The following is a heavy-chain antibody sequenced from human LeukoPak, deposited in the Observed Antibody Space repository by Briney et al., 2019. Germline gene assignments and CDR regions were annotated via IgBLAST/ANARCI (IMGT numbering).Heavy chain of an antibody. CDR3: AKHLYCSGGSCYSLWTAYISSTHEDAFDI. V-gene: IGHV3-23*01. CDR1: GFTFSSYG. CDR2: ISGSGGST. Sequence: PGGTLRLSCAASGFTFSSYGMSWVRQAPGKGLEWVSAISGSGGSTYYADSVKGRFTISRGNSKNTLYLQMNSLRAEDTAVYYCAKHLYCSGGSCYSLWTAYISSTHEDAFDIWGQGTMVTVSS. D-gene: IGHD2-15*01. J-gene: IGHJ3*02.